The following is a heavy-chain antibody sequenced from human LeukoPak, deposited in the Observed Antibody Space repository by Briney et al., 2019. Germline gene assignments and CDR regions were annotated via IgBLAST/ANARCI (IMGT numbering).Heavy chain of an antibody. D-gene: IGHD3/OR15-3a*01. CDR1: GFNFSSYG. V-gene: IGHV3-33*01. CDR3: ARAFGLTDY. J-gene: IGHJ4*02. CDR2: IWYDGSNK. Sequence: GGSLRLSCAASGFNFSSYGMHWVRQAPGKGLEWVAVIWYDGSNKHYADSVKGRFTISRDNAKNSLYLQMNSLRDEDTAVYYCARAFGLTDYWGQGTLVTVSS.